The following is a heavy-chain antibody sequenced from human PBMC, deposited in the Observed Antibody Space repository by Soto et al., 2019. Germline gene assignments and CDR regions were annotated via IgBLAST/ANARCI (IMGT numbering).Heavy chain of an antibody. CDR3: ALAAAGNLLRGYFQH. CDR1: GYTFTSYA. J-gene: IGHJ1*01. Sequence: QVPLVQSGAEVKKPGASVKVSCKASGYTFTSYAMHWVRQAPGQRLEWMGWINAGNGNTKYSQKFQGRVTITRDTSASTAYMELSSLRSEDTAVYYCALAAAGNLLRGYFQHWGQGTLVTVSS. CDR2: INAGNGNT. V-gene: IGHV1-3*01. D-gene: IGHD6-13*01.